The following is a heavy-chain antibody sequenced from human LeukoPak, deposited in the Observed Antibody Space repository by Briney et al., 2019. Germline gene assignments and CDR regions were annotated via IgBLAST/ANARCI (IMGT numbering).Heavy chain of an antibody. Sequence: ASVKVSCKASGYIFTNYYVHWVRQAPGQGHEWMGIINPSAGSTSYAQKFQGRVTMTRDTSTSTVYMELSSLRSEDTAVYYCARAYGSGNSYHFDYWGQGTLVTVSS. J-gene: IGHJ4*02. CDR1: GYIFTNYY. CDR3: ARAYGSGNSYHFDY. CDR2: INPSAGST. D-gene: IGHD3-10*01. V-gene: IGHV1-46*01.